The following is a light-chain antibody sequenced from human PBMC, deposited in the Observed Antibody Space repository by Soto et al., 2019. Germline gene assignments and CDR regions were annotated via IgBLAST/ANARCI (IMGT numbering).Light chain of an antibody. V-gene: IGKV1-6*01. CDR1: QDIRSD. CDR3: LQDHTYPWT. Sequence: AIQVTQSPSSLSASVGDRVTISCRASQDIRSDLCWYQQEPGKAPKMLIFAASNLQSGVPSRFSGNASGTTFTLTISSLQPEDAATYYCLQDHTYPWTFGQGTRVEI. CDR2: AAS. J-gene: IGKJ1*01.